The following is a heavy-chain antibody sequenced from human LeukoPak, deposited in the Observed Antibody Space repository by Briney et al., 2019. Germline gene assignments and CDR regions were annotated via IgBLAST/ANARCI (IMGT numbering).Heavy chain of an antibody. CDR3: AREGGFYRPLDY. V-gene: IGHV4-4*02. D-gene: IGHD6-25*01. CDR2: VHLDGRT. CDR1: GGSVSSTNW. J-gene: IGHJ4*02. Sequence: PSVTPSLTCGVSGGSVSSTNWWTWIRQPPGKGLEWIGEVHLDGRTNFNPSLKSRLTMSVDLSENHVSLKLTSVTAADTAVYYCAREGGFYRPLDYSGQGTLVTVSS.